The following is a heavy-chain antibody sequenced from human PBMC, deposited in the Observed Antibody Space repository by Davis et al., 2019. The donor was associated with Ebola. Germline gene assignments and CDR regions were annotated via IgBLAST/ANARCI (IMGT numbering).Heavy chain of an antibody. D-gene: IGHD3-10*01. CDR3: ARTRWFGEFSGYYNGMDV. CDR1: VYTFTHHY. CDR2: INPNSGGT. Sequence: SVPVPRLASVYTFTHHYMHCVRQAPGQGLERKGRINPNSGGTNYAQRFQARVTLTRDTSISTAHMELSSLRSDDTAVYYCARTRWFGEFSGYYNGMDVWGEGTTVTVSS. J-gene: IGHJ6*04. V-gene: IGHV1-2*06.